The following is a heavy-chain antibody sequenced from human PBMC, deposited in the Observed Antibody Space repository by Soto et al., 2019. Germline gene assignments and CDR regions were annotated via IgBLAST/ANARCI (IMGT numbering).Heavy chain of an antibody. D-gene: IGHD2-21*02. CDR2: INPTGGAR. J-gene: IGHJ4*02. CDR1: GYTFTIDY. Sequence: QVQLVQSGAEVKKPGASVIVSCKASGYTFTIDYIQWVRQAPGQGLEWMGRINPTGGARSYAQKFQGRVTMTSDTSTSTGYMEVNTLSSENTAVYYCARALAPSKSRDVWGQGTLVSVSS. CDR3: ARALAPSKSRDV. V-gene: IGHV1-46*01.